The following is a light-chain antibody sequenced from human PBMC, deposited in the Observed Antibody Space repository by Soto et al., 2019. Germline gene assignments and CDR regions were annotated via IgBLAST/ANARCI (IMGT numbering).Light chain of an antibody. V-gene: IGLV2-8*01. CDR1: SSDVGGYNY. CDR3: SSYAGSTVV. Sequence: QSVLTQPPSASGSPGQSVTISCTGTSSDVGGYNYVSWYQQHPGKAPKLMIYEVNKRPSGVPDRFSGSKSGNTASLTVSGLQADDEADYYCSSYAGSTVVFGGGTQLTVL. J-gene: IGLJ2*01. CDR2: EVN.